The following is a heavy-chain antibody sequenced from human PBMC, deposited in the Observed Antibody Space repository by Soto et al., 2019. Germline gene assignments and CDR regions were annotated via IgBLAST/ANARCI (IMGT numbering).Heavy chain of an antibody. Sequence: QVQLQESGPGLVKPSQTLSLTCTVSGDSMNSGGYCWSWIRQHPGEGLEWIGCILYGGTTSYNLSLKSRVIISVDTSKNQFSRKLNSVTAADTAVYYCSRGILVWGQGTLITVSS. J-gene: IGHJ4*02. V-gene: IGHV4-31*03. CDR1: GDSMNSGGYC. CDR3: SRGILV. CDR2: ILYGGTT. D-gene: IGHD2-15*01.